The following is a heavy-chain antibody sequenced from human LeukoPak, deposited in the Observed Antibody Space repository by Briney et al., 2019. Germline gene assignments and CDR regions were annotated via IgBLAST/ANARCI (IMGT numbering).Heavy chain of an antibody. CDR2: ISSSSSYI. Sequence: GGSLRLSCAASGFTFSSYAMSWVRQAPGKGLEWVSSISSSSSYIYYADSVKGRFTISRDNAKNSLYLQMNSLRAEDTAVYYCAAGRSYCSSTSCYTRGLGYWGQGTLVTVSS. CDR1: GFTFSSYA. D-gene: IGHD2-2*02. V-gene: IGHV3-21*01. CDR3: AAGRSYCSSTSCYTRGLGY. J-gene: IGHJ4*02.